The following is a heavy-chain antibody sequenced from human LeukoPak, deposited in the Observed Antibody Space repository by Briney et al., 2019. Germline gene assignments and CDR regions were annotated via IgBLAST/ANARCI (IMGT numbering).Heavy chain of an antibody. V-gene: IGHV3-33*08. Sequence: GGSLRLSCAASGFTFSSYAMHWVRQAPGEGLEWVAVIWYDGSNKYYADSVKGRFTISRDNSKNTLYLQMNSLRAEDTAVYYCARAIKATTAFDYWGQGTLVTVSS. CDR2: IWYDGSNK. D-gene: IGHD4-17*01. J-gene: IGHJ4*02. CDR1: GFTFSSYA. CDR3: ARAIKATTAFDY.